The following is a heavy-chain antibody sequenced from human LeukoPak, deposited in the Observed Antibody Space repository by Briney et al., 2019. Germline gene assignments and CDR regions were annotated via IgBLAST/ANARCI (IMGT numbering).Heavy chain of an antibody. J-gene: IGHJ4*02. CDR2: IYYSGST. D-gene: IGHD2-2*01. V-gene: IGHV4-39*01. CDR1: GGSISSSSYY. CDR3: ARRLVYFDY. Sequence: SETPSLTCTVSGGSISSSSYYWGWIRQPPGKGLEWIGSIYYSGSTYYNPSLKSRVTISADTSKNQFSLKLSSVTAADTAVYYCARRLVYFDYWGQGTLVTVSS.